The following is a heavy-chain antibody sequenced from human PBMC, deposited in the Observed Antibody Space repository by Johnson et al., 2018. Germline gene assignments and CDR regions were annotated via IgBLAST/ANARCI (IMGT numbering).Heavy chain of an antibody. CDR3: VRDNNDMLTGFYGDPLVL. Sequence: VQLQESGGGLVQPGRSLRLSCVGSGFTFGDYAMHWVRLGPGEGLEWVSGMSWNSVSVGYAESVKGRFTISRDNAKTSLYLQMSSLRVEDTALYYCVRDNNDMLTGFYGDPLVLWGQGTMVAVSS. V-gene: IGHV3-9*01. D-gene: IGHD3-9*01. CDR1: GFTFGDYA. CDR2: MSWNSVSV. J-gene: IGHJ3*01.